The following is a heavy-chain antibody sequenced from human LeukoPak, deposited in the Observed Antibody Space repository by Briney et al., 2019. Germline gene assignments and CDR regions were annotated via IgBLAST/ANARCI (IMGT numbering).Heavy chain of an antibody. D-gene: IGHD3-3*01. CDR3: ARIPYDFWSGYHYFDY. V-gene: IGHV4-59*01. J-gene: IGHJ4*02. CDR1: GGSISSYY. CDR2: IHYSGST. Sequence: SETLSLTCTVSGGSISSYYWSWIRQPPGKGLEWIGYIHYSGSTNYNPSLKSRVTISVDTSKNQFSLKLSSVTAADTAVYYCARIPYDFWSGYHYFDYWGQGTLVTVSS.